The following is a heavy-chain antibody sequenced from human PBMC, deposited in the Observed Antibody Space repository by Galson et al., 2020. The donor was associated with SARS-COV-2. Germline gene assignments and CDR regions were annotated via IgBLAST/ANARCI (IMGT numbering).Heavy chain of an antibody. CDR3: ARGTYSGSYYVRYYYYMDV. J-gene: IGHJ6*03. Sequence: GGSLRLSCAASGFTFSSYDMHWVRQATGKGLEWVSAIGTAGDTYYPGSVKGRFTISRENAKNSLYLQMNSLRAGDTAVYYCARGTYSGSYYVRYYYYMDVWCKGTTVTVSS. CDR1: GFTFSSYD. D-gene: IGHD1-26*01. V-gene: IGHV3-13*01. CDR2: IGTAGDT.